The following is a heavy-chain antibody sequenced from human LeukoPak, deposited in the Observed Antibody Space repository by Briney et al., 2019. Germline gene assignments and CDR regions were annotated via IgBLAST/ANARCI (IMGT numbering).Heavy chain of an antibody. V-gene: IGHV3-23*01. CDR1: GFTFSSYA. Sequence: GGSLRLSCAAAGFTFSSYAMSWVRQAPGKGLEWVSAISGSGGSTYYADSVKGRFTISRDNSKNTLYLQMNSLRAEDTAVYYCAKDAYDSSGYHLDYWGQGTLVTVSS. CDR3: AKDAYDSSGYHLDY. J-gene: IGHJ4*02. CDR2: ISGSGGST. D-gene: IGHD3-22*01.